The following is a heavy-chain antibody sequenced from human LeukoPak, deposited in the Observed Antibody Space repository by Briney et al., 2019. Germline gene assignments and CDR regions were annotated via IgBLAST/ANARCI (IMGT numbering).Heavy chain of an antibody. CDR1: GGSISTNDYF. J-gene: IGHJ4*02. V-gene: IGHV4-30-4*08. Sequence: SQTLSLTCTVSGGSISTNDYFWSWIRQSPEKGLEWIGYIHYSGITKSNPSLESRLTLSVDTSKNQLSLRLTSVTAADTAVYYCARAPLTTATSDYFDLWGLGTLVSVSS. CDR3: ARAPLTTATSDYFDL. CDR2: IHYSGIT. D-gene: IGHD4-17*01.